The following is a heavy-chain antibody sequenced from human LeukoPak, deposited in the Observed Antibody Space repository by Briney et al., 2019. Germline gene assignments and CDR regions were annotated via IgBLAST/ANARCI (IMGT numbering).Heavy chain of an antibody. CDR1: GGSFSGYY. J-gene: IGHJ2*01. CDR3: ARDVNSSSWWYFDL. V-gene: IGHV4-31*11. Sequence: PSETLSLTCAVYGGSFSGYYWSWIRQHPGKGLEWIGYIYYSGSTYYNPSLKSRVTISVDTSKNQFSQKLSSVTAADTAVYYCARDVNSSSWWYFDLWGRGTLVTVSS. D-gene: IGHD6-13*01. CDR2: IYYSGST.